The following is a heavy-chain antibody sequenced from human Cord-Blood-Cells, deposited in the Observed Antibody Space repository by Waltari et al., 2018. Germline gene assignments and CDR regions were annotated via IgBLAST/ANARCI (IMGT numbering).Heavy chain of an antibody. D-gene: IGHD3-10*01. J-gene: IGHJ4*02. Sequence: QVQLVQSGAAVKKPGDSVQVSCKASGYPFNSYDMPWARPAPGQGLEWMGIINPSGGSTSYAQKFQGRVTMTRDTSTSTVYMELSSLRSEDTAVYYCARDQGGEGVTVFDYWGQGTLVTVSS. CDR1: GYPFNSYD. CDR3: ARDQGGEGVTVFDY. CDR2: INPSGGST. V-gene: IGHV1-46*02.